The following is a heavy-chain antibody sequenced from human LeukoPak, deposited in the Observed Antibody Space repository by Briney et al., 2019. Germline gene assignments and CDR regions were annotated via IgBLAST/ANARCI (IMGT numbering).Heavy chain of an antibody. D-gene: IGHD3-10*01. CDR2: ISYDGSNK. J-gene: IGHJ4*02. V-gene: IGHV3-30*18. CDR3: AKDGNYGSGSSPFDY. Sequence: PGGSLRPSCAASGFTFSSYGMHWVRQAPGKGLEWVAVISYDGSNKYYADSVKGRFTISRDNSKNTLYLQMNSLRAEDTAVYYCAKDGNYGSGSSPFDYWGQGTLVTVSS. CDR1: GFTFSSYG.